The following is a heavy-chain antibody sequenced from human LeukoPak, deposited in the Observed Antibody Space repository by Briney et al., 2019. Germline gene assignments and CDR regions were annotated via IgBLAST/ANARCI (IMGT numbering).Heavy chain of an antibody. J-gene: IGHJ5*02. V-gene: IGHV1-18*01. CDR3: ARDSTFRCVNGVCLFDP. D-gene: IGHD2-8*01. CDR2: ISAYNGNT. Sequence: SVKVSCKASGYTFTSYGITWVRQAPGQGLEWMGWISAYNGNTNYAQKLHGRVTMTTDTSTSTAYMELSRLRSDDTAVYYCARDSTFRCVNGVCLFDPWGQGTLVTVSS. CDR1: GYTFTSYG.